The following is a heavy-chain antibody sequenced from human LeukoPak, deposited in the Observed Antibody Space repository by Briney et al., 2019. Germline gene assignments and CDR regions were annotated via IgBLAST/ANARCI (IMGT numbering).Heavy chain of an antibody. CDR3: ARAWESIAGYYFDY. V-gene: IGHV1-46*01. Sequence: ASVKVSCKASGCTFRRYHIHWVRQAPGQGLEWMGKINHSFNPGVDVTSYAQKFQGRVTMTRDISTNTVYMELSSLTSEDTAVYYCARAWESIAGYYFDYWGQGTLVTVSS. D-gene: IGHD1-26*01. CDR1: GCTFRRYH. CDR2: INHSFNPGVDVT. J-gene: IGHJ4*02.